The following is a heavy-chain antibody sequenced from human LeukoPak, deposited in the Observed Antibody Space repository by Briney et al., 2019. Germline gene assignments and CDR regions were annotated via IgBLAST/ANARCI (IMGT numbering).Heavy chain of an antibody. CDR1: GGSISSYY. V-gene: IGHV4-59*01. Sequence: SETLSLNCTVSGGSISSYYWSWIRQPPGKGLEWIGYIYYSGSTNYNPSLKSRVTISVDTSKNQFSLKLSSVTAADTAVYYCARDRRGGRGVYYYYYGMDVWGQGTTVTVSS. J-gene: IGHJ6*02. CDR3: ARDRRGGRGVYYYYYGMDV. CDR2: IYYSGST. D-gene: IGHD3-10*01.